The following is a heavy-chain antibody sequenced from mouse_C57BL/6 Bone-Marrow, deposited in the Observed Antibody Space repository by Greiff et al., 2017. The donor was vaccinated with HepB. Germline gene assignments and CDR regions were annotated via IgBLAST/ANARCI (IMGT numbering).Heavy chain of an antibody. Sequence: VQLQESGPELVKPGASVKISCKASGYAFSSSWMNWVKQRPGKGLEWIGRIYPGDGDTNYNGTFKGKATLTADKSSSTAYMQLSSLTSEDAAVYCCARKKGGDWDWAWFAYWGQGTLVTVSA. J-gene: IGHJ3*01. CDR3: ARKKGGDWDWAWFAY. V-gene: IGHV1-82*01. CDR1: GYAFSSSW. D-gene: IGHD4-1*01. CDR2: IYPGDGDT.